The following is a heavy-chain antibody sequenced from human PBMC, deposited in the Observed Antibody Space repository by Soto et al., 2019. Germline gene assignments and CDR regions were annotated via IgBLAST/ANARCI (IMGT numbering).Heavy chain of an antibody. CDR2: ISSSGSTI. Sequence: GGSLRLSCAASGFTFSDYYMSWIRQAPGKGLEWVSYISSSGSTIYYADSVKGRFTISRDNAKNPLYLQMNSLRAEDTAVYYCARVWGYCSSTSCYHYWGQGTLVTVSS. J-gene: IGHJ4*02. CDR3: ARVWGYCSSTSCYHY. V-gene: IGHV3-11*01. D-gene: IGHD2-2*01. CDR1: GFTFSDYY.